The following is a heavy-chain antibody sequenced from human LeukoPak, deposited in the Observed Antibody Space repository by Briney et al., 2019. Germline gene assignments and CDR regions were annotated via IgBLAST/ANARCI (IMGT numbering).Heavy chain of an antibody. CDR3: ARDLNGALDY. V-gene: IGHV3-30-3*01. Sequence: GGSLRLSCAASGFAFSSYAMHWVRQAPGKGLEWVAVISYDGSNTYYADSVKGRFTISRDNSKNTLYLQMNSLRAEDTAVYYCARDLNGALDYWGQGTLLTVSS. J-gene: IGHJ4*02. D-gene: IGHD4-17*01. CDR2: ISYDGSNT. CDR1: GFAFSSYA.